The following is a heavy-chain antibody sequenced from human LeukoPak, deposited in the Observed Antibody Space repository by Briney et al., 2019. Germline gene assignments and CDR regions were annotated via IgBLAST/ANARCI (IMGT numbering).Heavy chain of an antibody. V-gene: IGHV3-53*01. Sequence: GGSLRLSCAASGFTVSSNYMSWVRQAPGKGLEWVSVIYSGGSTSYADSVKGRFTISRDNSKNTLYLQMNSLRAEDTAVYYCARDRQCSGGSCYYYYYGMDVWGQGTTVTVSS. CDR2: IYSGGST. CDR1: GFTVSSNY. CDR3: ARDRQCSGGSCYYYYYGMDV. J-gene: IGHJ6*02. D-gene: IGHD2-15*01.